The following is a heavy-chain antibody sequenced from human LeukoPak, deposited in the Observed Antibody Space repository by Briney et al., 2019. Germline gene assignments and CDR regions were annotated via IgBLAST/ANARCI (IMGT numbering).Heavy chain of an antibody. Sequence: GGSLRLSCAASGFTFSSYAMSWVRQAPGKGLEWVSAISGSGGSTYYTDSVKGRFTISRDNSKNTLYLQMNSLKIEDTAVYYCVTTTYRNSGSYSFDDWGQGILVTVSS. CDR2: ISGSGGST. D-gene: IGHD1-26*01. CDR3: VTTTYRNSGSYSFDD. CDR1: GFTFSSYA. V-gene: IGHV3-23*01. J-gene: IGHJ4*02.